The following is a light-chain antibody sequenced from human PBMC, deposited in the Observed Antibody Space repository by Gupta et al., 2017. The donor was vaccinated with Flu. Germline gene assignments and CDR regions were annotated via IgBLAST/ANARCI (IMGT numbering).Light chain of an antibody. CDR1: SSDVGGYNY. J-gene: IGLJ3*02. V-gene: IGLV2-14*01. Sequence: SALTQPASVPGSPGQSITISCTGTSSDVGGYNYVSWYQQHPGKAPKLMIYEVSNRPSGVAHRFSGSKYGNTASLTTSGLQAEDEADYYCSSYTSSSTLGVFGGGTKLTVL. CDR3: SSYTSSSTLGV. CDR2: EVS.